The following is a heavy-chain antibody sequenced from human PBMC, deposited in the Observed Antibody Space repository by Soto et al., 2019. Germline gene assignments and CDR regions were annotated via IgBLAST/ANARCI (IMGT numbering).Heavy chain of an antibody. CDR3: ARVDGYCSSTSCYEVDP. Sequence: QVQLQQWGAGLLKPSETLSLTCAVYGGSFSGYYWSWIRQPPGKGLEWIGEINHSGSTNYNPSLKSRVTISVDTPKNQFSLKLSSVTAADTAVYYCARVDGYCSSTSCYEVDPWGQGTLVTVSS. CDR1: GGSFSGYY. D-gene: IGHD2-2*01. J-gene: IGHJ5*02. CDR2: INHSGST. V-gene: IGHV4-34*01.